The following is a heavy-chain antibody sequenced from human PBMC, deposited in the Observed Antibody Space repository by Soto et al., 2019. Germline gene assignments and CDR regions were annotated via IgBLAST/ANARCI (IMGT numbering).Heavy chain of an antibody. CDR3: ARLSRGPNEQRLDY. CDR1: GYTFTSYF. J-gene: IGHJ4*02. D-gene: IGHD3-10*01. CDR2: INPASGRP. V-gene: IGHV1-46*01. Sequence: ASVKVSCKASGYTFTSYFIHWVRQAPGQGLEWMGLINPASGRPNYAQKFQDRVIMTRDTSTTTVYMELSSLRSEDTAVYYCARLSRGPNEQRLDYPGQGTLVTVSS.